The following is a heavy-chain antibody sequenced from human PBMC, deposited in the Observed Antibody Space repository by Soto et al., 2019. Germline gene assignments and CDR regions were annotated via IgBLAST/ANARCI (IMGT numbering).Heavy chain of an antibody. D-gene: IGHD4-17*01. CDR1: GYTFTSCV. J-gene: IGHJ4*02. Sequence: ASVKVSCKASGYTFTSCVMHWVRQAPGQRLEWMGWINAGNGNTKYSQKFQDRVTITRDTSASTAYMELSSLRSEDTAVYYCARAAVTTIDYWGQGTLVTVSS. CDR2: INAGNGNT. V-gene: IGHV1-3*01. CDR3: ARAAVTTIDY.